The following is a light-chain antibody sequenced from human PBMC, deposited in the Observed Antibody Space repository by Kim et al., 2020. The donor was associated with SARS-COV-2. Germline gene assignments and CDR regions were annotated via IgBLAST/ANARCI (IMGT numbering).Light chain of an antibody. CDR3: QQYDTSSIT. Sequence: SPGERAALSGRASQSVASTFLAWYQQKPGQAPRLLIYGASSRATGIPDRFSGSGSGTDFTLTISRLEPEDFAVYYCQQYDTSSITFGQGTRLEIK. J-gene: IGKJ5*01. CDR2: GAS. CDR1: QSVASTF. V-gene: IGKV3-20*01.